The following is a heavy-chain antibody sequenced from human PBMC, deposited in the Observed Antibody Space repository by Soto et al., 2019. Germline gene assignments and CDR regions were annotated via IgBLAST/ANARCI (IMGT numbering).Heavy chain of an antibody. Sequence: EVQVVESGGGLVKPGGSLRLSCAASGFTFSSYSMNWVSQAPGKGLAWVSSISSSSSYIYYADSVKGRFTISRYNAKNSLYLQMNSLRAEYTAVYYSATKMAAALDAFDIWGQGTMVTVSS. CDR1: GFTFSSYS. J-gene: IGHJ3*02. CDR3: ATKMAAALDAFDI. V-gene: IGHV3-21*01. D-gene: IGHD6-13*01. CDR2: ISSSSSYI.